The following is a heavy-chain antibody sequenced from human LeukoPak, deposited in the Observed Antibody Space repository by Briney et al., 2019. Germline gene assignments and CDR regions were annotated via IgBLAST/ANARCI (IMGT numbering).Heavy chain of an antibody. Sequence: GGSLRLSCAASGFTFSTYSMNWVRQAPGKGLEWVSSISSNSNNIYYADSVKGRFTMSRDNAKNSLYLQMNSLRAGDTAVYYCASTPAVSSWYYYFDYWGQGTLVTVSS. CDR1: GFTFSTYS. CDR2: ISSNSNNI. V-gene: IGHV3-21*01. J-gene: IGHJ4*02. CDR3: ASTPAVSSWYYYFDY. D-gene: IGHD6-13*01.